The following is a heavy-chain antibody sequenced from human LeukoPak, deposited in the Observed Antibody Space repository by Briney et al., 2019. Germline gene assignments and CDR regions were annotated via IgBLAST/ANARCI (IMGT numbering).Heavy chain of an antibody. CDR3: ARGQNYFGSGSPYNYYFDY. CDR1: GFTFSNDA. V-gene: IGHV3-23*01. D-gene: IGHD3-10*01. Sequence: RTGGSLRLSCAASGFTFSNDAMTWVRLAPGKGLEWVSVVSRSGGSTYYADSVKGRFTISRDNSKNTLYLRMNSLRTEDTAVYFCARGQNYFGSGSPYNYYFDYWGQGVLVTVSS. CDR2: VSRSGGST. J-gene: IGHJ4*02.